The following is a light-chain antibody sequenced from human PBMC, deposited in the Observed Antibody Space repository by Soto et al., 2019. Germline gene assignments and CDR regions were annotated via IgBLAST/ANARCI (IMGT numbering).Light chain of an antibody. CDR1: QSINRD. Sequence: IQMTQSPSSLSASVGDRVTITCRASQSINRDLHWYQHRPGEAPNLLIYQASILEPGVPSRFSGSGSGTEFTLTISSLQPDDFATYYCQQYSRYSAFGQGTKVDIK. J-gene: IGKJ2*01. CDR3: QQYSRYSA. CDR2: QAS. V-gene: IGKV1-5*03.